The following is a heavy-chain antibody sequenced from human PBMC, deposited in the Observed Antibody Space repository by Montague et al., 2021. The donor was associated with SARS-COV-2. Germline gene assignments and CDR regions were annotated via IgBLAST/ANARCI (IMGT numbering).Heavy chain of an antibody. D-gene: IGHD4-17*01. CDR2: IYSTVIT. Sequence: TLSLTCTVSGGSISSASYYWSWIRQPAGKGLEWIGHIYSTVITNYNPSLKSRVTISVDLSKNQFSLKMNSVTAADTAVYYCARDPHDYGWFDPWGQGTLVTVSS. V-gene: IGHV4-61*09. CDR3: ARDPHDYGWFDP. CDR1: GGSISSASYY. J-gene: IGHJ5*02.